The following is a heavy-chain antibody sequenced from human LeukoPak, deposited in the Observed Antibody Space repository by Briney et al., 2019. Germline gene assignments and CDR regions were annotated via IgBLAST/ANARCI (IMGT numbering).Heavy chain of an antibody. D-gene: IGHD3-10*01. CDR1: GFTVSSNY. CDR2: IYSGGST. V-gene: IGHV3-66*01. CDR3: ARDRGGSFHPYAFDI. J-gene: IGHJ3*02. Sequence: PGGSLRLSCAASGFTVSSNYMSWVRQAPGKGLEWVSVIYSGGSTYYADSVKGRFTISRDNSKNTLYLQMNSLRAEDTAVYYCARDRGGSFHPYAFDIWGQGTMVTVSS.